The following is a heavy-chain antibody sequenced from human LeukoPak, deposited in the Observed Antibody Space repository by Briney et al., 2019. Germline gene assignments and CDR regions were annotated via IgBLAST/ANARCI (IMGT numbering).Heavy chain of an antibody. CDR1: GFIFSTHG. V-gene: IGHV3-30*18. CDR2: ISYDGSTK. D-gene: IGHD3-10*01. CDR3: AKDRHFYGAGTYYNLDY. J-gene: IGHJ4*02. Sequence: PGGSLRLSCAASGFIFSTHGMHWVRQAPGKGLEWVSLISYDGSTKYYADSVEGRFTISRDNSKSTLYLQLNSLRVEDTAVYYCAKDRHFYGAGTYYNLDYWAQGTLVTVSS.